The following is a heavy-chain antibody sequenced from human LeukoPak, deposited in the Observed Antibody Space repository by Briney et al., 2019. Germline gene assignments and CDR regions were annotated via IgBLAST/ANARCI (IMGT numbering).Heavy chain of an antibody. Sequence: PSETLSLTCTVSGGSISSSNYYWGWIRQPPGKGLEWIGSIYYSGSTYYNPSLKSRVTISVDTSKNQFSLKLSSVTAADTAVYYCARLYSAWSKVGFDYWGQGALVTVSS. D-gene: IGHD1-26*01. J-gene: IGHJ4*02. CDR1: GGSISSSNYY. CDR2: IYYSGST. CDR3: ARLYSAWSKVGFDY. V-gene: IGHV4-39*01.